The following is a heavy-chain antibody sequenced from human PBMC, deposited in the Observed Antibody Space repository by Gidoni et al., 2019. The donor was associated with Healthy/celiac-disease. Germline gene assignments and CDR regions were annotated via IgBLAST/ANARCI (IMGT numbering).Heavy chain of an antibody. CDR2: ISGSGGST. J-gene: IGHJ4*02. D-gene: IGHD6-6*01. Sequence: EVQLLESGGGLVQPGGSLRLSCAASGVTFSSDAMSWVSQAPGKGLEGVSAISGSGGSTYSADSVKGRFTISRDNSKNTLYLQMNSLRAEDTAVYYCAKWGLSIAARRGYFDYWGQGTLVTVSS. CDR1: GVTFSSDA. V-gene: IGHV3-23*01. CDR3: AKWGLSIAARRGYFDY.